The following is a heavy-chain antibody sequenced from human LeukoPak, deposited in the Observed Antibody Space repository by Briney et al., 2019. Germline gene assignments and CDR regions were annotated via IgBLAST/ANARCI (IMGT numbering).Heavy chain of an antibody. J-gene: IGHJ6*02. Sequence: GGSLRLSCAASGFIFSNYVMHWVRQAPGKGLEWVALISYDGSNKYYADSVKGRFTISRDNSKNTLYLQMNSLRAEDTAVYYCAKAHYDSSGYYSHFYYYGMDVWGQGTTVTVSS. D-gene: IGHD3-22*01. CDR1: GFIFSNYV. CDR2: ISYDGSNK. CDR3: AKAHYDSSGYYSHFYYYGMDV. V-gene: IGHV3-30-3*01.